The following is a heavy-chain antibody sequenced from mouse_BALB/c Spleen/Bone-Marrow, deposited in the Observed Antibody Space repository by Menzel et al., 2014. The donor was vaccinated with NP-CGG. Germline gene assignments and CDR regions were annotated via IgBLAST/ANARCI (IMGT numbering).Heavy chain of an antibody. J-gene: IGHJ4*01. CDR3: AREPHYYAMDY. CDR2: IWGDGST. Sequence: VQLQQSGPGLVAPSQSLSITCTVSGFSLTGYGVNWARQPPGKSLEWLGMIWGDGSTDYNSALKSRLSISKDNSKSQVFLKMNSLQTDDTARYYCAREPHYYAMDYWGQGTSVTVSS. CDR1: GFSLTGYG. V-gene: IGHV2-6-7*01.